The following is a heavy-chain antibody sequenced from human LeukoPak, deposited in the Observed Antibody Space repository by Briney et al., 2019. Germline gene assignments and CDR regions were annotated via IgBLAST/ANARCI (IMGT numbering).Heavy chain of an antibody. CDR2: INHSGST. D-gene: IGHD3-16*02. V-gene: IGHV4-34*01. Sequence: SETLSLTCAVYGGSFSGYYWSWIRQPPGKGLEWIGEINHSGSTNYNPSLKSRVTISVDTSKNQFSLKLSSVTAADTAVYYCARGRDYVWGSYRAWYFDYWGQGTLVTVSS. CDR3: ARGRDYVWGSYRAWYFDY. J-gene: IGHJ4*02. CDR1: GGSFSGYY.